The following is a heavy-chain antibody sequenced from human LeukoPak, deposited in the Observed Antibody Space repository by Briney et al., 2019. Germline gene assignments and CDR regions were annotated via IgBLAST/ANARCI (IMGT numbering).Heavy chain of an antibody. CDR2: ISAYNGNT. Sequence: ASVKVSCKASGYTFSSYGISWVRQAPGQGLEWLGYISAYNGNTNYAQKVQGRITMTTDTSASTAYMEMRSLRSDDTAVYYCARDCSGSSCYWIHWGQGTLVTVSS. V-gene: IGHV1-18*01. D-gene: IGHD2-15*01. CDR1: GYTFSSYG. CDR3: ARDCSGSSCYWIH. J-gene: IGHJ4*02.